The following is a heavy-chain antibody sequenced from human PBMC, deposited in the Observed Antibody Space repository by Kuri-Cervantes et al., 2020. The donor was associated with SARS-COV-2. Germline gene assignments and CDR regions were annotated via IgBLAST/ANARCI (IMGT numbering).Heavy chain of an antibody. Sequence: SVKVSCKASGVTFNTETFSWVRQAPGQGLEWRGRIVPILGLPNYAQKFQGRVIITADHSTSTVYMELSSLSSEDTAMYYCAREGGGDTVYWLDPWGQGTLVTVSS. CDR2: IVPILGLP. CDR1: GVTFNTET. J-gene: IGHJ5*02. V-gene: IGHV1-69*04. D-gene: IGHD3-16*01. CDR3: AREGGGDTVYWLDP.